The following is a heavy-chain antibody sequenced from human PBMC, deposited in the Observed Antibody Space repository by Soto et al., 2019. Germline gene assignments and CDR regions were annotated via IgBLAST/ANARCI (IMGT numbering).Heavy chain of an antibody. Sequence: EVQLVESGGGLVKPGGSLRLSCAASGFTFSSYSMNWVRQAPGKGLEWVSSISSSSSYIYYADSVKGRFTISRDNAKNSLYLQMNSLRVEDTAVYYCARDRSITIFGVVPLAHWYFDLWGRGTLVTVSS. CDR3: ARDRSITIFGVVPLAHWYFDL. D-gene: IGHD3-3*01. CDR1: GFTFSSYS. V-gene: IGHV3-21*01. J-gene: IGHJ2*01. CDR2: ISSSSSYI.